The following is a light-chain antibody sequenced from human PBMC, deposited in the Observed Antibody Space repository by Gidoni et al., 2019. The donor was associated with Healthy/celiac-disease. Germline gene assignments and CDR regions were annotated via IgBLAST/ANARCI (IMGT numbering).Light chain of an antibody. CDR2: DAS. Sequence: AIRMTQSPSSLPPSAGDRVTITCRVSQGISMYLAWYQQKPGKAPKLLIYDASTLQSGVPSRFSGSGSGTDFTLTISSLQSEDFATYYCQQYYSYPWTFGQGTKVEIK. V-gene: IGKV1-8*01. J-gene: IGKJ1*01. CDR1: QGISMY. CDR3: QQYYSYPWT.